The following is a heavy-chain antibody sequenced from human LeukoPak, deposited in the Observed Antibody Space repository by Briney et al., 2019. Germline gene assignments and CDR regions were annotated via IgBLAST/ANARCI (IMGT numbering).Heavy chain of an antibody. CDR1: GFTFSTNA. V-gene: IGHV3-23*01. D-gene: IGHD3-10*01. Sequence: GGSLRLSCAASGFTFSTNAMSWVRQAPGKGLEWVSTVSAGGGSTYYADSVKGRFTISRDNPKNTLHLQMNSLRAEDTAVYYCAKRLYGSGGYYQFDYWGQGTLVTVSS. CDR3: AKRLYGSGGYYQFDY. J-gene: IGHJ4*02. CDR2: VSAGGGST.